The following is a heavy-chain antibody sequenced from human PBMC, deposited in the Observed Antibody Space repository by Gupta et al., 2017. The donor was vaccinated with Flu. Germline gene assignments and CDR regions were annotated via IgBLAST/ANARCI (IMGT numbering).Heavy chain of an antibody. D-gene: IGHD6-13*01. CDR3: ARAISSSWYGSFDY. Sequence: SSYYWGWIRQPPGKGLEWIGSIYYSGSTYYNPSLKSRVTISVDTSKNQFSLKLSSVTAADTAVYYCARAISSSWYGSFDYWGQGTLVTVSS. J-gene: IGHJ4*02. CDR1: SSYY. V-gene: IGHV4-39*01. CDR2: IYYSGST.